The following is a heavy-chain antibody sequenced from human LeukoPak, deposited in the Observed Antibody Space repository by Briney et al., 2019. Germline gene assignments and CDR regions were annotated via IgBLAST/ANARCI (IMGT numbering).Heavy chain of an antibody. D-gene: IGHD4-11*01. Sequence: PGGSVRLSCAAFGFTVSVNYMSWVRQAPGKGLECVSVIYSGGNTYYADSVKGRFTISRDNSKNTLYLQMNSLRAEDTAVYYCTGHHQAYSRTYWGQGTLVTVSS. V-gene: IGHV3-66*01. CDR3: TGHHQAYSRTY. CDR2: IYSGGNT. CDR1: GFTVSVNY. J-gene: IGHJ4*02.